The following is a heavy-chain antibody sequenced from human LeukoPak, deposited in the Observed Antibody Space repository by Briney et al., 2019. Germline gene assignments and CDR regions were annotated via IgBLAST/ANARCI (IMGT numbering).Heavy chain of an antibody. Sequence: SVKVSCKASGGTFSSYAISWVRQAPGQGLEWMGRIIPILGIANYAQKFQGRVTITADKSTSTAYMELSSLRSEDTAVYYCARAPRRPWLVDARKYYFDYWGQGTLVTVSS. D-gene: IGHD6-19*01. CDR1: GGTFSSYA. J-gene: IGHJ4*02. CDR3: ARAPRRPWLVDARKYYFDY. CDR2: IIPILGIA. V-gene: IGHV1-69*04.